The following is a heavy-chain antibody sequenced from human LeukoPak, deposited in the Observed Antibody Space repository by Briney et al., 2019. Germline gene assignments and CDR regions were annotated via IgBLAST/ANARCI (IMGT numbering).Heavy chain of an antibody. J-gene: IGHJ4*02. Sequence: ASVKVSCKASGYTFTSYGISWVRQAPGQGLEWMGWISAYNGNTNYAQKLQGRVTMTTDTSTSTAYMELRSLRSDDTAVYCCARVRITIFGVVIMSPDYWGQGTLVTVSS. V-gene: IGHV1-18*01. D-gene: IGHD3-3*01. CDR2: ISAYNGNT. CDR3: ARVRITIFGVVIMSPDY. CDR1: GYTFTSYG.